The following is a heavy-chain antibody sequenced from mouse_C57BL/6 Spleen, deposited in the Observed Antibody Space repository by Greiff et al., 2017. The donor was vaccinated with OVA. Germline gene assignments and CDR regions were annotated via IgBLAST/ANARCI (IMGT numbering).Heavy chain of an antibody. CDR1: GFSLTSYG. CDR2: IWSGGST. J-gene: IGHJ4*01. Sequence: VQLVESGPGLVQPSQSLSITCTVSGFSLTSYGVHWVRQSPGKGLEWLGVIWSGGSTDYNAAFISRLSISKDNSKSQVFFKMNSLQADDTAIYYCARNHYDYLYAMDYWGQGTSVTVSS. D-gene: IGHD2-4*01. V-gene: IGHV2-2*01. CDR3: ARNHYDYLYAMDY.